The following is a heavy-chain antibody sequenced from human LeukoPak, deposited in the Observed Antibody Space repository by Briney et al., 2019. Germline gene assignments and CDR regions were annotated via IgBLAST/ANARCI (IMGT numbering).Heavy chain of an antibody. CDR1: GFTFDDYA. CDR3: AKAPGGGYNFIDY. D-gene: IGHD5-24*01. CDR2: ISWNSGSI. V-gene: IGHV3-9*01. Sequence: GGSLRLSCAASGFTFDDYAMHWVRQAPGKGLEWVSGISWNSGSIGYADSVKGRFTISRDNAKNSPYLQMNSLRAEDTALYYCAKAPGGGYNFIDYWGQGTLVTVSS. J-gene: IGHJ4*02.